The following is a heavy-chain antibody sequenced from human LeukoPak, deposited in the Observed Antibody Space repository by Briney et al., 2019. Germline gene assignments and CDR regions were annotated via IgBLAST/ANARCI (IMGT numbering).Heavy chain of an antibody. V-gene: IGHV4-31*03. Sequence: SETLSLTCTVTGGSISSDGYSWSWISQHPGKGLECDGYNYYSGNTYENPSLKSRVTISVDTSKNQFSLKLTSVTAADTAVYYCARVGCSYYYYSSWYFDYWGPGTMVTVSS. J-gene: IGHJ4*02. D-gene: IGHD3-22*01. CDR3: ARVGCSYYYYSSWYFDY. CDR2: NYYSGNT. CDR1: GGSISSDGYS.